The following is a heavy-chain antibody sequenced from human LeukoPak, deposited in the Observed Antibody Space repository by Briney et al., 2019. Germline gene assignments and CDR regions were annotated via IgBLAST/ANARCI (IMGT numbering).Heavy chain of an antibody. CDR3: AKLGGLAAAGDY. Sequence: GGSLRLSCVASGFTFRTYAMSWVRQAPEKGLEWVSAISGTDAGTYYADSVKGRFTISRDNSKNTLYLQMNSLRAEDTAVYYCAKLGGLAAAGDYWGQGTLVTVSS. V-gene: IGHV3-23*01. J-gene: IGHJ4*02. D-gene: IGHD6-13*01. CDR2: ISGTDAGT. CDR1: GFTFRTYA.